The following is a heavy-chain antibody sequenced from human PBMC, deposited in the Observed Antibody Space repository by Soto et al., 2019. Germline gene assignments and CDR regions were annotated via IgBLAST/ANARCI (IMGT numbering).Heavy chain of an antibody. J-gene: IGHJ6*02. CDR3: ARCIQQDYYYGMDV. V-gene: IGHV1-18*01. Sequence: QAQLVQSGAEVKKPGASVKVSCKASGYTFYSHSISWVRQAPGKGLEWMGRISADNGNTKYAQKFRGRVTMTTDTSTSTVYMELRNLGSDDTAVYYCARCIQQDYYYGMDVWGQGTTVTVSS. D-gene: IGHD5-18*01. CDR1: GYTFYSHS. CDR2: ISADNGNT.